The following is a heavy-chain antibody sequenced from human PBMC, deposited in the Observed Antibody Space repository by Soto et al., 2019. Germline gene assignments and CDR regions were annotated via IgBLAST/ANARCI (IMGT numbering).Heavy chain of an antibody. CDR1: GGSISCYY. J-gene: IGHJ4*02. CDR2: IYYSGST. Sequence: QVQLQESGPGLVKPSETLSLTCTVSGGSISCYYWSWIRQPPGKGLEWIGYIYYSGSTNYNPSLKSRVTISVDTSKNQFSLKLSSVTAADTAVYYCARARRIAAAGTSLLDYWGQGTLVTVSS. D-gene: IGHD6-13*01. V-gene: IGHV4-59*01. CDR3: ARARRIAAAGTSLLDY.